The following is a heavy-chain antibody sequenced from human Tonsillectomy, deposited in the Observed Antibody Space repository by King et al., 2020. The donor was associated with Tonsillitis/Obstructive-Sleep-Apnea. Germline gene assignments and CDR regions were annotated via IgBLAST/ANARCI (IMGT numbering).Heavy chain of an antibody. CDR1: GGSINSYY. J-gene: IGHJ3*02. Sequence: QLQESGPGLVKPSETLSLTCTVSGGSINSYYWSWIRQPPGKGLECIGYIYYSGSTNYNPSLKSRVTISVDTSKNQFSLKLSSVTAADTAVYYCAREGLQDAFDIWGQGTMVTVSS. CDR3: AREGLQDAFDI. CDR2: IYYSGST. V-gene: IGHV4-59*01. D-gene: IGHD5-24*01.